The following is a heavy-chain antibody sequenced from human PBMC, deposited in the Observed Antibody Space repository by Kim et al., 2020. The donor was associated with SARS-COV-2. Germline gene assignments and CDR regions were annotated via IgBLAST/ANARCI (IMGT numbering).Heavy chain of an antibody. J-gene: IGHJ5*02. CDR2: INTNTGNP. Sequence: ASVKVSCKASGYTFTSYAMNWVRQAPGQGLEWMGWINTNTGNPTYAQGFTGRFVFSLDTSVSTAYLQISSLKAEDTAVYYCARVSQPIRLFYSSSWYGWFDPWGQGTLVTVSS. V-gene: IGHV7-4-1*02. D-gene: IGHD6-13*01. CDR3: ARVSQPIRLFYSSSWYGWFDP. CDR1: GYTFTSYA.